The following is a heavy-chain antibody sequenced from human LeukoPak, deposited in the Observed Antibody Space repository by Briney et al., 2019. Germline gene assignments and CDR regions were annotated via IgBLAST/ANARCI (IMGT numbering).Heavy chain of an antibody. D-gene: IGHD6-13*01. V-gene: IGHV3-20*04. Sequence: GGSLRLSCVASGFTFDAHGMSWVRQAPGKGLEWVSGINLIGASTGYADSVKGRFTISRDNAKNSLYLQMDSLRVEDTALYYCVRRGHSASWCPDYWGQGTLVTVSS. CDR3: VRRGHSASWCPDY. J-gene: IGHJ4*02. CDR1: GFTFDAHG. CDR2: INLIGAST.